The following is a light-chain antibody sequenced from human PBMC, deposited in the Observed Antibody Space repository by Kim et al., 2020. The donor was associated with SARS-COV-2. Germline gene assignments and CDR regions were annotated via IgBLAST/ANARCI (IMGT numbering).Light chain of an antibody. V-gene: IGLV3-1*01. CDR1: KLGDNY. CDR3: QAWDSGTVV. Sequence: SLPPGQTASITCSGDKLGDNYACWYQQRPGQSPVVVIYLDNQRPSGIPERCSDSNSGNTATLTISGTQAMDEADYYCQAWDSGTVVFGGGTQLTVL. CDR2: LDN. J-gene: IGLJ3*02.